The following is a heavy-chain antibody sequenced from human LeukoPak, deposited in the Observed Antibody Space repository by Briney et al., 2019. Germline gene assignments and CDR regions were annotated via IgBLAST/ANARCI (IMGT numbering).Heavy chain of an antibody. V-gene: IGHV1-18*01. Sequence: GASVKVSCKASGYTFTSYGISWVRQAPGQGLEWMGWISAYNGNTNYAQKLQGRVTMTTDTSASTAYMELSSLRPEDTAVYYCARGTSPIAVARKYYFDYWGQGTLVTVSS. CDR3: ARGTSPIAVARKYYFDY. CDR1: GYTFTSYG. D-gene: IGHD6-19*01. J-gene: IGHJ4*02. CDR2: ISAYNGNT.